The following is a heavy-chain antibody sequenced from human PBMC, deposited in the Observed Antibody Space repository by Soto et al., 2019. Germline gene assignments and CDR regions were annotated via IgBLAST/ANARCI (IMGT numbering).Heavy chain of an antibody. V-gene: IGHV3-9*01. D-gene: IGHD4-17*01. CDR1: GFMFDDNG. J-gene: IGHJ4*02. CDR3: VKDGLTTVAYYFDY. Sequence: SLRLSCEVPGFMFDDNGMPWVRQAPGKGREGIAGISRDSRSISYGASMKGRFTISRDNAKISLYLQLTSVRADDTAFYYCVKDGLTTVAYYFDYWGQGALVTVSS. CDR2: ISRDSRSI.